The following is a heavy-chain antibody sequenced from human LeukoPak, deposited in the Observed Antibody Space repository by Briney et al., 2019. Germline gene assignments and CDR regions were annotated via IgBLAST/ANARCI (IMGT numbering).Heavy chain of an antibody. V-gene: IGHV4-4*07. CDR1: GGSISSYY. CDR3: ARDAVAGVGLNYFDF. Sequence: PSETLSLTCTVSGGSISSYYWSWVRQPAGKGLEWIGRIYTTGTTNYNPSLKSRVTISVDKSKNQFSLKVSPVTAADTAVYYCARDAVAGVGLNYFDFWGQGTLVTVSS. CDR2: IYTTGTT. J-gene: IGHJ4*02. D-gene: IGHD6-19*01.